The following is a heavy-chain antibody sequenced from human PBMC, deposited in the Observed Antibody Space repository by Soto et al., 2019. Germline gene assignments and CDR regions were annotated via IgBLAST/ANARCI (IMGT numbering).Heavy chain of an antibody. CDR2: IYSGGST. D-gene: IGHD1-26*01. J-gene: IGHJ4*02. V-gene: IGHV3-53*02. CDR1: GFTFSSNY. CDR3: AREVDASYYPYFDY. Sequence: EVQLVETGGGLIQPGGPLGPSWAPPGFTFSSNYMGGVRRAPGKGLEWVSVIYSGGSTYYADSVKGRFTISRDNSKNTLYLQMNSLRAEDTAVYYCAREVDASYYPYFDYWGQGTLVTVSS.